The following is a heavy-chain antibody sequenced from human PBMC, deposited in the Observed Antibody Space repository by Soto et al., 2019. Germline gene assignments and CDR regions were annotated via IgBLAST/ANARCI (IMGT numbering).Heavy chain of an antibody. J-gene: IGHJ6*02. CDR3: ARDHDVLMVYEHYGMDV. CDR1: GFTFSSYS. CDR2: ISSSSSTI. Sequence: EVQLVESGGGLVQPGGSLRLSCAASGFTFSSYSMNWVRQAPGKGLEWVSYISSSSSTIYYPDSVKGRFTISRDNAKNSLYLQMNSLRDEDTAVYYCARDHDVLMVYEHYGMDVWGQGTTVTVSS. V-gene: IGHV3-48*02. D-gene: IGHD2-8*01.